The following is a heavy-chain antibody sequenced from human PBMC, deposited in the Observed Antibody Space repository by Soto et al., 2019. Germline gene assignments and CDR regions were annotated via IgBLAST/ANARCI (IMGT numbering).Heavy chain of an antibody. J-gene: IGHJ6*02. CDR1: VGTFSSYA. V-gene: IGHV1-69*06. CDR2: IIPIFGTA. CDR3: RSGSYRDYYGMDV. D-gene: IGHD1-26*01. Sequence: QVQLVQSGSEVKKPGSSVKVSCKASVGTFSSYAISWVRQAPGQRLEWMGGIIPIFGTANYSQKFQGRVTITTDKSTSTAYMELSSLRSEDTAVYYCRSGSYRDYYGMDVWGQGTTVTVSS.